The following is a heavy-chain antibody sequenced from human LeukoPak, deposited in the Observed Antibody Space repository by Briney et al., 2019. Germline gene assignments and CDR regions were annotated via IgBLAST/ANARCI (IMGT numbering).Heavy chain of an antibody. CDR3: ARRLIGSYDSSGYDY. Sequence: GESLKISCKGSGYSFTGYWIGWVRQMPGKGLEWMGIIYPGDSDTRYSPSFQGQVTISADKSISTAYLQWSSLKASDTAMYYCARRLIGSYDSSGYDYWGQGTLVTVSS. CDR1: GYSFTGYW. J-gene: IGHJ4*02. D-gene: IGHD3-22*01. V-gene: IGHV5-51*01. CDR2: IYPGDSDT.